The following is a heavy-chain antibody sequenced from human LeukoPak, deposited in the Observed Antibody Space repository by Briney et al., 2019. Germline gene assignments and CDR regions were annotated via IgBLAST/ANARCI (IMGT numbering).Heavy chain of an antibody. CDR3: ASNTYGDYVSFDY. CDR1: GFTFSDYE. J-gene: IGHJ4*02. D-gene: IGHD4-17*01. V-gene: IGHV3-48*03. Sequence: GGSLRLSCEAPGFTFSDYEMNWVRQPPGKGLEWVSYMSSSGNVKYYADSVKGRFTIPRDNAKNSLYLQMNSLRAEDTAVYYCASNTYGDYVSFDYWGQGTLVIVSS. CDR2: MSSSGNVK.